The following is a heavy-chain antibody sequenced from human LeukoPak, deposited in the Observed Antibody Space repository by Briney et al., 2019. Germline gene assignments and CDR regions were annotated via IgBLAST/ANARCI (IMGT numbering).Heavy chain of an antibody. CDR2: IDTYSGKT. V-gene: IGHV1-18*01. J-gene: IGHJ5*02. D-gene: IGHD6-19*01. CDR3: TAERGIAEADSFDP. CDR1: GYTYTTDG. Sequence: ASVKVSCKASGYTYTTDGISWVRQAPGQGLEWMVWIDTYSGKTNYAQKFQGRVTMTSDTSTSTAYMELRSLRSDDTAVYYCTAERGIAEADSFDPWGQGTLVTVSS.